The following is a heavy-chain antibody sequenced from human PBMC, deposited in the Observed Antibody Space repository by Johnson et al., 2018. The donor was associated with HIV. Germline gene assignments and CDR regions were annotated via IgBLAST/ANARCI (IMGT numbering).Heavy chain of an antibody. J-gene: IGHJ3*02. V-gene: IGHV3-11*04. CDR1: GFTFSDYY. CDR3: ARDPGPQWELEATDAFDI. Sequence: QEQLVESGGGLVKPGGSLRLSCAASGFTFSDYYMLWLRQAPGTGLEWVSYISSTGSTIYYADSVKGRFTISRDNAKNSLYLQMNSLRAEDTAVYYCARDPGPQWELEATDAFDIWGQGTMVTVSS. CDR2: ISSTGSTI. D-gene: IGHD1-26*01.